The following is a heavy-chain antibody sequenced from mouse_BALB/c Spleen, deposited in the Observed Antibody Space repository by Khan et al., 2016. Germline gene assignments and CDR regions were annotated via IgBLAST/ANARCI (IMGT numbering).Heavy chain of an antibody. CDR2: ITYSGTT. D-gene: IGHD1-1*01. J-gene: IGHJ2*01. Sequence: EVQLQESGPSLVKPSQTLSLTCSVTAVSFTSGYWNWIRKFPGKRLEYMGYITYSGTTYYNPSLKSRIAITRDTSKNHYFRQFNSATTEDAATYYGARDDGSSPFHYWGQGTTLTVSS. CDR3: ARDDGSSPFHY. CDR1: AVSFTSGY. V-gene: IGHV3-8*02.